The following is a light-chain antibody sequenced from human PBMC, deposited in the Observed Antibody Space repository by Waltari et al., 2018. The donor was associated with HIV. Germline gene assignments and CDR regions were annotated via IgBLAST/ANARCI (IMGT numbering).Light chain of an antibody. CDR1: PDVSNY. CDR3: QQNRAYPLT. J-gene: IGKJ4*01. V-gene: IGKV1-16*02. CDR2: AAS. Sequence: DIQLTQSPSSLSASVGDRVTITCRARPDVSNYLAWFQQKPEVPPQSLIYAASSLQSGVPSKFRGSGSGTHFALTISSLQPEDFATYYCQQNRAYPLTFGGGTNVE.